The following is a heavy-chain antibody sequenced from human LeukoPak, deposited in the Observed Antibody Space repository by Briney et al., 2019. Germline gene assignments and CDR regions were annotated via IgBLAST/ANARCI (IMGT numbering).Heavy chain of an antibody. V-gene: IGHV3-21*04. J-gene: IGHJ4*02. CDR2: ISSSSTYI. CDR1: GFTFSSYS. Sequence: KSGGSLRLSCAAAGFTFSSYSMNWVRQAPGKGLERVSSISSSSTYIYYGDSVKGRFTISRDNAKNSLYLQMNSLRAEDTALYYCAKDKEQWYSSGWPDYWGQGTLVTVSS. CDR3: AKDKEQWYSSGWPDY. D-gene: IGHD6-19*01.